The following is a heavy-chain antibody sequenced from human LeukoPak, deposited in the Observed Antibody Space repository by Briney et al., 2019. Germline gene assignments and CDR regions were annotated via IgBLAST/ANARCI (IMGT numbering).Heavy chain of an antibody. J-gene: IGHJ5*02. CDR3: ARGPRSIAAAGLYNWFDP. CDR2: ISAYNGNT. CDR1: GYTFTSYG. D-gene: IGHD6-13*01. V-gene: IGHV1-18*01. Sequence: TSVKVSCKASGYTFTSYGISWVRQAPGQGLEWMGRISAYNGNTNYAQKLQGRVTMTTDTSTSTAYMELRSLRSDDTAVYYCARGPRSIAAAGLYNWFDPWGQGTLVTVSS.